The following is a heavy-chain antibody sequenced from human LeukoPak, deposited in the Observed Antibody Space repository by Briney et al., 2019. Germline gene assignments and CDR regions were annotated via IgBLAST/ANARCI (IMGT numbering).Heavy chain of an antibody. CDR1: GFTVSSNY. CDR3: ARSGIAAAGTPDAFDI. J-gene: IGHJ3*02. Sequence: GGSQRLSCAASGFTVSSNYMSWVRQAPGKGLEWVSVIYSGGSTYYADSVKGRFTISRDNSKNTLYLQMNSLRAEDTAVYYCARSGIAAAGTPDAFDIWGQGTMVTVSS. D-gene: IGHD6-13*01. V-gene: IGHV3-53*01. CDR2: IYSGGST.